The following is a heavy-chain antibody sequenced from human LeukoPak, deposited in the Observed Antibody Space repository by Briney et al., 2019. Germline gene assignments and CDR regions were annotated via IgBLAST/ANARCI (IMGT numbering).Heavy chain of an antibody. CDR1: GFTFSSYG. Sequence: GGSLRLSCTVSGFTFSSYGMHWVRQAPGKGLEWVAVISYDGSNRYFGDSVKGRFTISRDNPKNTLYLQMNSLRAEDTAVYYCGRDLGGRSGLWGQGTLVTVSS. J-gene: IGHJ4*02. D-gene: IGHD1-26*01. CDR3: GRDLGGRSGL. V-gene: IGHV3-30*03. CDR2: ISYDGSNR.